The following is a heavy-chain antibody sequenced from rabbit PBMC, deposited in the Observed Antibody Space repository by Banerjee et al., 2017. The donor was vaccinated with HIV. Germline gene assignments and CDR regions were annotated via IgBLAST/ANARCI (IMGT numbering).Heavy chain of an antibody. CDR3: AGGSYYVGFNL. J-gene: IGHJ4*01. CDR2: IYAGGSGST. D-gene: IGHD8-1*01. Sequence: QEQLEESGGDLVKPGASLTLTCTASGFSFSPTYNMYWVRQAPGKGLEWIGTIYAGGSGSTDYASWAKGRFTIPKTSSTTVTLQMTSLTAADTATYFCAGGSYYVGFNLWGPGTLVTVS. V-gene: IGHV1S45*01. CDR1: GFSFSPTYN.